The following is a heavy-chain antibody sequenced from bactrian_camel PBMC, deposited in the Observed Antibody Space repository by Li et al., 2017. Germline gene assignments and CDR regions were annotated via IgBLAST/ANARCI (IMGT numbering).Heavy chain of an antibody. D-gene: IGHD2*01. V-gene: IGHV3S40*01. CDR2: IVSGGGST. CDR1: GFTFSVYY. J-gene: IGHJ4*01. CDR3: VRAEALSIVVVLAATPGDY. Sequence: VQLVESGGGLVQPGGSLRLSRAASGFTFSVYYMHWVRQAPGKGLEWVSAIVSGGGSTYYTDSVKGRFTISKDSAKNTLYLQMNSLKPEDTAVYYCVRAEALSIVVVLAATPGDYWGQGTQVTVS.